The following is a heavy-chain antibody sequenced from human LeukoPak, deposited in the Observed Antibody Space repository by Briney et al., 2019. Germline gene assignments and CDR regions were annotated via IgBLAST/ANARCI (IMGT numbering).Heavy chain of an antibody. V-gene: IGHV3-21*01. Sequence: PGGSLRLSCAASGFTFSSYSMNWVRQAPGKGLEWVSSISSSSSYIYYADSVKGRFTISRDNAKNSLYLQMNSLRAEDTAMYYCARDAPSDYVVGSNWGQGAMVTVSS. J-gene: IGHJ3*01. CDR3: ARDAPSDYVVGSN. D-gene: IGHD4-17*01. CDR1: GFTFSSYS. CDR2: ISSSSSYI.